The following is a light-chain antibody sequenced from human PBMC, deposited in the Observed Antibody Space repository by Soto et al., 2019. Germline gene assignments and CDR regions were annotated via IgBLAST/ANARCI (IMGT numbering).Light chain of an antibody. V-gene: IGKV3-15*01. CDR3: QHYHRWPPFT. J-gene: IGKJ3*01. CDR1: QNIDDY. Sequence: EIGLTQSPATLSVSPGEKATRTCRASQNIDDYLIWYQQRPGQAPRVLMHGSSTRAAGVPARFSGSGSGTEFTLTISRLESEDSGIYYCQHYHRWPPFTFGPGTKVEI. CDR2: GSS.